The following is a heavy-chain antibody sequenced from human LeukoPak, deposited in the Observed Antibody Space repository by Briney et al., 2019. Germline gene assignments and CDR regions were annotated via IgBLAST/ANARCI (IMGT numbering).Heavy chain of an antibody. J-gene: IGHJ4*02. CDR3: ARLRPDYGAVGDY. CDR2: IKQDGSQK. Sequence: PGGSLRLSCVASGFTVNSYWMSWVRQAPGEGLEWVANIKQDGSQKYYVDSVKGRFTISRDNAKNSVYLQMNSLRTEDTSVYYCARLRPDYGAVGDYWGQGILVTVSS. CDR1: GFTVNSYW. D-gene: IGHD4-17*01. V-gene: IGHV3-7*01.